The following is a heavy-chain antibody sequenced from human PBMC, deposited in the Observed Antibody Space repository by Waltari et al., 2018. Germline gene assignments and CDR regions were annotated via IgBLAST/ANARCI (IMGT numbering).Heavy chain of an antibody. CDR3: ARAKSYCTGGTCYISPSWFDP. CDR1: GASISSSSYY. D-gene: IGHD2-8*02. Sequence: QVQLQESGPGLVKPSQTLSLTCTVSGASISSSSYYWTWVRQSPRRGLEWIGYIYCGGSTFYNPSLKTRVSISVDTSNNQFSLKLSSVTAADTAIYYCARAKSYCTGGTCYISPSWFDPWGQGTLVTVSS. J-gene: IGHJ5*02. V-gene: IGHV4-30-4*01. CDR2: IYCGGST.